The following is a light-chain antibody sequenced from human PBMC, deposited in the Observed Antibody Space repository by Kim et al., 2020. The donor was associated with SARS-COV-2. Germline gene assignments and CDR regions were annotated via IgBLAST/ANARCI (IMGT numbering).Light chain of an antibody. Sequence: QSVVTQAASVSGSPGQSITISCTGTSSDIGTYNYVSWYLQHPGKAPKLMISDVNKRPSGVSNRFSGSKSGNTASLTISGLQAEDEADYFCMSYTTSRTYVFGTGTKVTVL. CDR1: SSDIGTYNY. V-gene: IGLV2-14*03. CDR2: DVN. J-gene: IGLJ1*01. CDR3: MSYTTSRTYV.